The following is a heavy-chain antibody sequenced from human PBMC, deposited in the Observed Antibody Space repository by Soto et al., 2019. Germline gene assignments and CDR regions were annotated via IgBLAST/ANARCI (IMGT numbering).Heavy chain of an antibody. Sequence: PSETQSLTCTFSGGSISSYYWSWIRQSPGKGLEWIGYIHYSGSTKSNPSLKSRVTISVDTSRNQVSLKLSSVTAADSAVYFCARARYQLLHPYYYGMDVWGQGTTVTVSS. CDR1: GGSISSYY. J-gene: IGHJ6*02. CDR3: ARARYQLLHPYYYGMDV. V-gene: IGHV4-59*01. D-gene: IGHD2-2*01. CDR2: IHYSGST.